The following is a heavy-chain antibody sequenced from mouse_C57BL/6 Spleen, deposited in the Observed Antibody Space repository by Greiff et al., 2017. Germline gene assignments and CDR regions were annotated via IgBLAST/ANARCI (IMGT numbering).Heavy chain of an antibody. J-gene: IGHJ2*01. V-gene: IGHV14-4*01. D-gene: IGHD3-2*02. CDR1: GFNIKDDY. CDR3: TTGSGYGGY. Sequence: EVKLQESGAELVRPGASVKLSCTASGFNIKDDYMHWVKQRPEQGLEWIGWIDPENGDTEYASKFQGKATITADTSSNTAYLQLSSLTSEDTAVYYCTTGSGYGGYWGQGTTLTVSS. CDR2: IDPENGDT.